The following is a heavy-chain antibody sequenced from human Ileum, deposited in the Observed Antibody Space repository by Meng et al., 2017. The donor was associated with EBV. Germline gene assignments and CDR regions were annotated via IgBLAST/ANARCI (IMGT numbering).Heavy chain of an antibody. CDR3: ARDPAYPRGLFDS. D-gene: IGHD3-10*01. Sequence: GPGLVRPPGPLSLTSTVSGDSTSNIDYNWDWIRQSPGKGLEWLACISRSGSTYYAPSLKSRVTISLDTSKNQFSLKLSSVTAADTAVYYCARDPAYPRGLFDSWGQGTLVTVSS. CDR1: GDSTSNIDYN. CDR2: ISRSGST. V-gene: IGHV4-39*07. J-gene: IGHJ4*02.